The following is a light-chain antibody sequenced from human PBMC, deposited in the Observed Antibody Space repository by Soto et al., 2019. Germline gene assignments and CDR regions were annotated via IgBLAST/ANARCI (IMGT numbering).Light chain of an antibody. J-gene: IGKJ1*01. CDR2: SAS. CDR3: QKYNRAPRT. V-gene: IGKV1-27*01. CDR1: QDISNY. Sequence: DIQMTQSPSSLSASVGDRVTITCRARQDISNYLAWYQQKPGKVPKVLISSASTLQSGVPSRFSGSGSGTDFTLTITSLQPEDGATYYCQKYNRAPRTFGQGTKVEI.